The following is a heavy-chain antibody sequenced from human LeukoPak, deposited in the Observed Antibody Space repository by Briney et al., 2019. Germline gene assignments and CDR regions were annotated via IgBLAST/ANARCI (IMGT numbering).Heavy chain of an antibody. Sequence: ASVKVSCKASGYTFTGYYMHWVRQAPGQGLEWMGWINPNSGGTNYAQKFQGRVTMTRDTSISTAYMELSRLRSDDTAVYYCARAGVAGLIYYYYQYMDVWGKGTTVTVSS. D-gene: IGHD6-19*01. CDR1: GYTFTGYY. CDR3: ARAGVAGLIYYYYQYMDV. V-gene: IGHV1-2*02. J-gene: IGHJ6*03. CDR2: INPNSGGT.